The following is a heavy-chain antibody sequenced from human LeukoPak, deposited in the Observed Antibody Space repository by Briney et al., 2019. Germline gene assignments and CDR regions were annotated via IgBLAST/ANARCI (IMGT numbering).Heavy chain of an antibody. CDR2: INSDGSST. D-gene: IGHD3-16*02. Sequence: GGPLRLSCAASGFTFSSYWMHWVRQAPGKGLVWVSRINSDGSSTSYADSVKGRSTISRDNAKNTLYLQMNSLRAEDTAVYYCAREGLYGGNWFDPWGQGTLVTVSS. V-gene: IGHV3-74*01. CDR1: GFTFSSYW. CDR3: AREGLYGGNWFDP. J-gene: IGHJ5*02.